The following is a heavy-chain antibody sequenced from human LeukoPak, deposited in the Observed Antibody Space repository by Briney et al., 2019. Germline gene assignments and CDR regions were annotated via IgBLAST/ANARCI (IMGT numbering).Heavy chain of an antibody. Sequence: SETLSLTCAVSGGSISSSNWWSWVRQPPGKGLEWIGEIYHSGNTNYNPSLKSRVTISVDKSKSQFSLNLSSVTAADTAVYYCARLSCSGGSCSGLYWGQGTLVTVPS. CDR1: GGSISSSNW. V-gene: IGHV4-4*02. D-gene: IGHD2-15*01. J-gene: IGHJ4*02. CDR2: IYHSGNT. CDR3: ARLSCSGGSCSGLY.